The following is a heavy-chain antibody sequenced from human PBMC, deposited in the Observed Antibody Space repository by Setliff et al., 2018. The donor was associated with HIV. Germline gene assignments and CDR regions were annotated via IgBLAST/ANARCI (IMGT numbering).Heavy chain of an antibody. CDR1: GFSFRNSFYN. J-gene: IGHJ4*02. D-gene: IGHD5-12*01. CDR2: IYYSGTT. CDR3: AKSSPSIGYISDH. V-gene: IGHV4-39*07. Sequence: PSETLSLTCNVSGFSFRNSFYNWGWIRQPPGKGLEWIGTIYYSGTTYYNPSLKSRVTISTDTSKNQFSLNVRSVTAADTAVYFCAKSSPSIGYISDHWGQGTLVTVSS.